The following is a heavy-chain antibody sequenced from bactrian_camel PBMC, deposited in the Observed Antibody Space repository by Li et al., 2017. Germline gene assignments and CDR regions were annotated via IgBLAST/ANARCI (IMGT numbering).Heavy chain of an antibody. J-gene: IGHJ4*01. D-gene: IGHD6*01. V-gene: IGHV3S53*01. CDR3: AASAGNCYTINGVIRGRLH. Sequence: HVQLVESGGGSVQVGGSLTLSCVLSGYTYSTGTSCVGWFRQAPGKEREGVAALDIDATASYADSVKGRFTVAQDRDKNTLYLSMNSLMAEDSAVYYCAASAGNCYTINGVIRGRLHWGRGTQVTVS. CDR2: LDIDATA. CDR1: GYTYSTGTSC.